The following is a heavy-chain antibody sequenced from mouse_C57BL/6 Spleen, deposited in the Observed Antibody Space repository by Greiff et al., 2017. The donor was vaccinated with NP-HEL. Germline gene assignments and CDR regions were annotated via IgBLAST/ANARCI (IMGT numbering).Heavy chain of an antibody. J-gene: IGHJ2*01. Sequence: EVQLQQSGPELVKPGASVKISCKASGYTFTDYYMNWVKQSHGKSLEWIGDINPNNGGTSYNQKFKGKATLTVDKSSSTAYMELRSLTSEDSAVYYCARGEATVAVFDYWGQGTTLTVSS. V-gene: IGHV1-26*01. CDR2: INPNNGGT. CDR1: GYTFTDYY. CDR3: ARGEATVAVFDY. D-gene: IGHD1-1*01.